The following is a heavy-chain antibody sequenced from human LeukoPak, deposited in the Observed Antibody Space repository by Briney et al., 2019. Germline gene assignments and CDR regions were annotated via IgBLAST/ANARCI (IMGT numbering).Heavy chain of an antibody. D-gene: IGHD3/OR15-3a*01. CDR3: ARQTGSGLFTLP. Sequence: SETLSLTCTVSGVSISSSNSYWGWIRQPPGKGLEWIGSIYYTGNTYYNASLKSRVTISIDTSKNQISLRLTSVTATDTAMYYCARQTGSGLFTLPWGQGTLVTVSS. J-gene: IGHJ4*02. V-gene: IGHV4-39*01. CDR1: GVSISSSNSY. CDR2: IYYTGNT.